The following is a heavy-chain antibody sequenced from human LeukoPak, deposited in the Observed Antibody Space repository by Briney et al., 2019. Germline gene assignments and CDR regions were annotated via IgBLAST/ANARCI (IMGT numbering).Heavy chain of an antibody. CDR3: ARGGGIFGVLTTAHYYGIDV. CDR2: INPIFRTA. CDR1: GGTFTNSA. J-gene: IGHJ6*02. D-gene: IGHD3-3*01. Sequence: SVKVSCKASGGTFTNSAISWVRQAPGQGLEWMGGINPIFRTANYAQQFQDRVTIIADESTSTAYMELSLLKFEDTAVYYCARGGGIFGVLTTAHYYGIDVWGQGTTVTVSS. V-gene: IGHV1-69*13.